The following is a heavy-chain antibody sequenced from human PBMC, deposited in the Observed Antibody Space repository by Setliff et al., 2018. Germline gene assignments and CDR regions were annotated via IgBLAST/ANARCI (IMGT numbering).Heavy chain of an antibody. V-gene: IGHV4-61*03. CDR1: GASIISDSYY. CDR2: GYTSGST. CDR3: ARSPSSGAYWNPRPFYSDY. D-gene: IGHD1-26*01. Sequence: PSETLSLTCTVSGASIISDSYYWGWIRQPPGKGLEWIGYGYTSGSTNYNPSVKSRVTISLDTSKNHFSLKLDSVTAADTALYYCARSPSSGAYWNPRPFYSDYWVRGTLVTVSS. J-gene: IGHJ4*02.